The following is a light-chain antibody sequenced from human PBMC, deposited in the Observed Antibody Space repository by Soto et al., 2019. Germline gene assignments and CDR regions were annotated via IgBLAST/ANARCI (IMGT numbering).Light chain of an antibody. CDR2: DVN. V-gene: IGLV2-14*01. Sequence: QSALTQPASVSGSPGQSIAISCTGTSSDVGYYNYVSWYQKHPGKAPNVMIYDVNNRPSGVPDRFSGSKSGNTASLTISGLQAEYEADYSCSSYTSSSTYVFGTETKVTVL. J-gene: IGLJ1*01. CDR1: SSDVGYYNY. CDR3: SSYTSSSTYV.